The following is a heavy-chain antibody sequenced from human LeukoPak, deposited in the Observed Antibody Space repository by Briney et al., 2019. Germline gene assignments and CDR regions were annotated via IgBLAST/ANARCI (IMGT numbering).Heavy chain of an antibody. D-gene: IGHD5-24*01. Sequence: PSETLSLTCSVSGGSISSSFWSWIRQSPGKGLEWIGYISYSGTTNSIPSLKSRVTISVDTSKNQFSLKLISVTAADTAVYYCTRGGYGYTGIFQLWGQGTLVTVSS. CDR3: TRGGYGYTGIFQL. CDR2: ISYSGTT. J-gene: IGHJ1*01. CDR1: GGSISSSF. V-gene: IGHV4-59*01.